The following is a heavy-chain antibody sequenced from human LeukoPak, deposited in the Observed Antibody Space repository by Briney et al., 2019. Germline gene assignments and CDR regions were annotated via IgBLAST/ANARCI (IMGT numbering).Heavy chain of an antibody. Sequence: SETLSLTCTVSGGSISSSSYYWGWIRQPPGKGLEWLGSIYYSGSTYYNPSLKSRVTISVDTSKNQFSLKLSSVTAADTAVYYCARLSDYYGMDVWGQGTTVTVSS. D-gene: IGHD3-16*01. V-gene: IGHV4-39*01. J-gene: IGHJ6*02. CDR2: IYYSGST. CDR3: ARLSDYYGMDV. CDR1: GGSISSSSYY.